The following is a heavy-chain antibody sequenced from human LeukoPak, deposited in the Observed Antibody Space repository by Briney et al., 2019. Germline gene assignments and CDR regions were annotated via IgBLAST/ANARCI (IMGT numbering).Heavy chain of an antibody. CDR2: INPNSGGT. CDR1: GYTFTGYY. D-gene: IGHD5-12*01. V-gene: IGHV1-2*02. Sequence: ASVKVSCKASGYTFTGYYMHWVRQAPGQGLEWMGWINPNSGGTNYAQKFQGRVTMTRDTSISTAYMELSRLRSDDTAVYYCAGSSRATLSLLSYYFDYWGQGTLVTVSS. J-gene: IGHJ4*02. CDR3: AGSSRATLSLLSYYFDY.